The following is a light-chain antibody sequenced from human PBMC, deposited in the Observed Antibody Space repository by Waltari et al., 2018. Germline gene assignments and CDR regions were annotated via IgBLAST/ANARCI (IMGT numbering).Light chain of an antibody. J-gene: IGKJ1*01. CDR1: QNIGTS. Sequence: DIQITQSPSTLSASVGATVTMTCRATQNIGTSLAWYQQKPGKAPSLLIYKASSLQGDVPSRFSGSGSGTVFTLTISSLQPDDFATYHCLQYDAFTWAFGQGTRVEIK. CDR3: LQYDAFTWA. V-gene: IGKV1-5*03. CDR2: KAS.